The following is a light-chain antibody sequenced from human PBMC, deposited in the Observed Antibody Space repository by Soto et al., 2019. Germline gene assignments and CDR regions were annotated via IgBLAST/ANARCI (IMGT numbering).Light chain of an antibody. CDR2: SNT. CDR1: SSNIGAGSD. CDR3: QSYDSILTGSV. J-gene: IGLJ3*02. V-gene: IGLV1-40*01. Sequence: QSVLTQPPSVCGAPGQRVTISCTRSSSNIGAGSDVHWYQQLPGTAPKLLIYSNTNRPSGVPDRFSGSKSGTSASLAITGLQAGDEADYYCQSYDSILTGSVFGGGTKLTV.